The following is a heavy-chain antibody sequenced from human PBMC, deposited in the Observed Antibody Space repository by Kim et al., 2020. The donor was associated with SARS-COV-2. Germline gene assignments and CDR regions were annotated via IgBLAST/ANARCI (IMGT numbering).Heavy chain of an antibody. Sequence: NPSLKSRVSMSLDTSRNQFSLKLNSVTAADTAVYYCARRPDINGWPFDHWGQGTLVTVSS. D-gene: IGHD6-19*01. CDR3: ARRPDINGWPFDH. J-gene: IGHJ4*02. V-gene: IGHV4-59*08.